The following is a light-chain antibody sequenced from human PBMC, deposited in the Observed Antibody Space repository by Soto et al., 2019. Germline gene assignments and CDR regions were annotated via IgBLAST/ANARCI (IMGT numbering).Light chain of an antibody. J-gene: IGKJ3*01. V-gene: IGKV2-30*01. Sequence: DVVLTHAPVCLRVTLLHQAYLSLISSQSLLYSDGKTYLNWFHQRPGQSPRRLIYQVSILDSGVPVRFSGSGSGTDFTLQISRVEAEDMGVYYCMQPIHWPFTCGPGHKGAIK. CDR2: QVS. CDR3: MQPIHWPFT. CDR1: QSLLYSDGKTY.